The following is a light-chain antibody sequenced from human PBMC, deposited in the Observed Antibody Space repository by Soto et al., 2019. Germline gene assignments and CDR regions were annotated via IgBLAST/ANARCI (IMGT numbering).Light chain of an antibody. CDR1: QSVNRY. Sequence: DIQLTQSPSSLPASVGDRVTFTCRASQSVNRYLNWYRQKPGKAPELLIYGASTLQSGVPSRFSGSGSGTEFTLTITSLQPEDFATYYCQQYYSYPPITFGQGTRLEIK. CDR2: GAS. J-gene: IGKJ5*01. CDR3: QQYYSYPPIT. V-gene: IGKV1-39*01.